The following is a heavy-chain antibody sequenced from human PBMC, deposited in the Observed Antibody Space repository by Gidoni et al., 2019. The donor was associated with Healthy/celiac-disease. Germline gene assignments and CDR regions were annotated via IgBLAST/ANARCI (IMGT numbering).Heavy chain of an antibody. D-gene: IGHD2-8*01. V-gene: IGHV3-23*01. CDR2: ISGSGGST. J-gene: IGHJ4*02. CDR3: AKDGVLSAFDY. Sequence: EVQLLESGGGVVQPGGSLRLSCAAPGFTFSSYAMSWVRQAPGKGLEWVSAISGSGGSTYYAASVQGRFTISRDNSKNTLYLQMNSLRAEDTAVYYCAKDGVLSAFDYWGQGTLVTVSS. CDR1: GFTFSSYA.